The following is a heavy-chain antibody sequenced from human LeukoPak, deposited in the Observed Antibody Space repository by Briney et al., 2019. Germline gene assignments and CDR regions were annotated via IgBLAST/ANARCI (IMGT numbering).Heavy chain of an antibody. CDR2: IYYSGST. D-gene: IGHD3-3*01. CDR3: ARHSHYDFWSGYYPSVDY. Sequence: SETLSLTCTVSGGSISSYYWSCIRQPPGKGLEWIGYIYYSGSTNYNPSLKSRVTISVDTSKNQFSLKLSSVTAADTAVYYCARHSHYDFWSGYYPSVDYWGQGTLVTVSS. V-gene: IGHV4-59*08. J-gene: IGHJ4*02. CDR1: GGSISSYY.